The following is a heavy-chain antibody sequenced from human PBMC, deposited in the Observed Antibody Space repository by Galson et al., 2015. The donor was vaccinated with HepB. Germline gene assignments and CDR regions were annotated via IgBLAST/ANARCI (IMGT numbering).Heavy chain of an antibody. CDR3: ARARSSPFDY. CDR2: TSTSGSNI. CDR1: GFTFSSYE. V-gene: IGHV3-48*03. Sequence: SLRLSCAASGFTFSSYEMSWVRQAPGKGLEWVSYTSTSGSNIQYADSVKGRFTISRDNAKNSQYLQMNSLRAEDTAVYYCARARSSPFDYWGQGTLVTVSS. J-gene: IGHJ4*02.